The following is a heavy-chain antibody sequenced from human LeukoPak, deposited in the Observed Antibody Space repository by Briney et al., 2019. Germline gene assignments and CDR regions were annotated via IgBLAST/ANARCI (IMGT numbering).Heavy chain of an antibody. Sequence: GRSLRLSCAASGVTLDDYAMHWVRQAPGKGLEWVSGISWNSGSIDYADSVKGRFTISRDNAKNSLYLQMNSLRAEDTALYYCSRVAGLKYYYYYYGMDVWGQETTVTVSS. CDR3: SRVAGLKYYYYYYGMDV. CDR2: ISWNSGSI. V-gene: IGHV3-9*01. D-gene: IGHD6-19*01. J-gene: IGHJ6*02. CDR1: GVTLDDYA.